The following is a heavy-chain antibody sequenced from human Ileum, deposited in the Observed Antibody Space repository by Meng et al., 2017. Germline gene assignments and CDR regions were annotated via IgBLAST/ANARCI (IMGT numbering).Heavy chain of an antibody. CDR3: ARGSQEGGYGMRWLYFDY. V-gene: IGHV1-69*05. Sequence: QGQLFQSGAEVETPGSSVKVAWKASGGNFSSYAISWVRQAPGQGLEWMGGIIPIFGTANYAQKFQGRVTITTDESTSTAYMELSSLRSEDTAVYYCARGSQEGGYGMRWLYFDYWGQGTLVTVSS. CDR1: GGNFSSYA. J-gene: IGHJ4*02. CDR2: IIPIFGTA. D-gene: IGHD5-12*01.